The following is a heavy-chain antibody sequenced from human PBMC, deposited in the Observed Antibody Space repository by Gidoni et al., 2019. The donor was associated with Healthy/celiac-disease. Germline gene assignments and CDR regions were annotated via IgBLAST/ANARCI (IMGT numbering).Heavy chain of an antibody. V-gene: IGHV2-26*01. CDR1: GFSLSTARMC. CDR2: IFSNDEK. D-gene: IGHD6-6*01. J-gene: IGHJ5*02. CDR3: ARIRASQGIAARSNWFDP. Sequence: QVTLKESGPVLVKPIETLTLTCTVSGFSLSTARMCVSWIRQPPGKALEWLAHIFSNDEKSYSTSLKSRLTISKDTSKSQVVLTMTNMDPVDTATYYCARIRASQGIAARSNWFDPWGQGTLVTVSS.